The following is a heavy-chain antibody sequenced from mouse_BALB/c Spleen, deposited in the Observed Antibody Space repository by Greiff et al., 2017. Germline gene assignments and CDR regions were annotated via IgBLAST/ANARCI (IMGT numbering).Heavy chain of an antibody. CDR3: ARHTVVAPGFAY. V-gene: IGHV5-9-4*01. CDR2: ISSGGSYT. Sequence: EVQLQESGGGLVKPGGSLKLSCAASGFTFSSYAMSWVRQSPEKRLEWVAEISSGGSYTYYPDTVTGRFTISRDNAKNTLYLEMSSLRSEDTAMYYCARHTVVAPGFAYWGQGTLVTVSA. D-gene: IGHD1-1*01. CDR1: GFTFSSYA. J-gene: IGHJ3*01.